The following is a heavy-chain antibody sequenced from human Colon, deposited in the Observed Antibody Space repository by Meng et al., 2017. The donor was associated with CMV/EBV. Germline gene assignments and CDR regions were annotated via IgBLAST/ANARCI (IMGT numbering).Heavy chain of an antibody. CDR3: ARARGGANHYYHGMDV. Sequence: SVKVSCKASGGTFSTNAITWVRQAPGHGLEWMGGILPVLDVGHHAQKFQGRVTITADKSTSTAYLELSSLGFDNTAVYYCARARGGANHYYHGMDVWGQGTTVTVSS. D-gene: IGHD4/OR15-4a*01. CDR2: ILPVLDVG. V-gene: IGHV1-69*10. CDR1: GGTFSTNA. J-gene: IGHJ6*02.